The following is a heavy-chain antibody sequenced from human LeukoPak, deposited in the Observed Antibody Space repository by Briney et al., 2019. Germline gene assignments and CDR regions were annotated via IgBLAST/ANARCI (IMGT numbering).Heavy chain of an antibody. V-gene: IGHV3-23*01. Sequence: GGSLTLSCAASGPTVSNYGTGWVRHAPGEGLGWVIVITVYSSVTYYADSVKGRFTISRDNSKNTLYLQMNSLRADDTAVYYCAKDQGIGNTGSLRGAFDIWGQGTMVTVSS. D-gene: IGHD1-26*01. J-gene: IGHJ3*02. CDR1: GPTVSNYG. CDR2: ITVYSSVT. CDR3: AKDQGIGNTGSLRGAFDI.